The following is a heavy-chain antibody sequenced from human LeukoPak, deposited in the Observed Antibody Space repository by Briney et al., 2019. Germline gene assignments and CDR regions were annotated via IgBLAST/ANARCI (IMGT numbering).Heavy chain of an antibody. CDR3: AKDYGLE. D-gene: IGHD4-17*01. Sequence: GGSLRLSCAASGFTFSSYWMSWVRQAPGKGLEWVANIKQDGSEENYVDSVKGRFTISRDNAKNSLYLQMNSLRAEDSGVYYCAKDYGLEWGQGTLVTVSS. J-gene: IGHJ4*02. CDR2: IKQDGSEE. V-gene: IGHV3-7*01. CDR1: GFTFSSYW.